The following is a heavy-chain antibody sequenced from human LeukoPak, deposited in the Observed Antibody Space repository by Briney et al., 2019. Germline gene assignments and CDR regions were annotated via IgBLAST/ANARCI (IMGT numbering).Heavy chain of an antibody. CDR3: ARNSYDYIWGNYRTPDY. CDR1: GYSFPSYG. J-gene: IGHJ4*02. Sequence: GASGKVSCKASGYSFPSYGISWVRQAPGQGLEWMGWISTYNGNTNYAQKFQGRVTMTTDTSTTTAYMELRSLRSDDTAVYYCARNSYDYIWGNYRTPDYWGQGTLVTVSP. CDR2: ISTYNGNT. D-gene: IGHD3-16*02. V-gene: IGHV1-18*04.